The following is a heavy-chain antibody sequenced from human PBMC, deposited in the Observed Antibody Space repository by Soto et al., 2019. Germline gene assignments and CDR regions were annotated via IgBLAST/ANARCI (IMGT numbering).Heavy chain of an antibody. CDR2: ISGSSSNI. V-gene: IGHV3-11*01. CDR1: RFSFSNYY. CDR3: AKMTSSGWYDPVFH. J-gene: IGHJ4*02. Sequence: QVQLVESGGGLVKTRGSLRLSCVASRFSFSNYYMSWVRQAPGKGLEWISYISGSSSNIYYADSVKGRFTISRDNAENSVFLQMNNLRAEDTARYYCAKMTSSGWYDPVFHWGQGTLVTVSS. D-gene: IGHD6-19*01.